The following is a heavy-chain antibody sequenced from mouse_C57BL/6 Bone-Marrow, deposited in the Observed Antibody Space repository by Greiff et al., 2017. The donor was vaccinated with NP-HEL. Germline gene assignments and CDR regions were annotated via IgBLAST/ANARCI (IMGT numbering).Heavy chain of an antibody. J-gene: IGHJ2*01. D-gene: IGHD1-1*01. V-gene: IGHV1-81*01. CDR2: IYPRSGNT. CDR3: ARLDYYGSSLYCDY. CDR1: GYTFTSYG. Sequence: VQLQQSGAELARPGASVKLSCKASGYTFTSYGISWVKQRTGQGLEWIGEIYPRSGNTYYNEKFKGKATLTADKSSSTAYMELRSLTSEDSAVYFCARLDYYGSSLYCDYWGQGTTLTVSS.